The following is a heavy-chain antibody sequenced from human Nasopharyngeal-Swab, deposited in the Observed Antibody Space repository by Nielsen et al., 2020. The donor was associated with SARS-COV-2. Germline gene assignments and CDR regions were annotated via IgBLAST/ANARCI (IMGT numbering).Heavy chain of an antibody. CDR3: ARWKGIAAAWDY. D-gene: IGHD6-13*01. V-gene: IGHV4-39*01. CDR2: IYYSGST. Sequence: RQAPGKGLEWIGSIYYSGSTYYNPSLKSRVTISVDTSKNQFSLKLSSVTAADTAVYYCARWKGIAAAWDYWGQGTLVTV. J-gene: IGHJ4*02.